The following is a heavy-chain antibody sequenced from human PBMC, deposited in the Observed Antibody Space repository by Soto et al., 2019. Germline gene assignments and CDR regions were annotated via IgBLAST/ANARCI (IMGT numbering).Heavy chain of an antibody. V-gene: IGHV3-23*01. CDR1: GFNFNNYA. CDR3: AKGRGGSGSLTPRVDF. CDR2: ISGGGDTT. Sequence: EVQLLESGGVLVQPGGSLRLSCAASGFNFNNYAMTWVRQDPGKGLEWVSAISGGGDTTSYADSVKGRFTVSRDGSKNTLYLQMSSLRAEDTALYYCAKGRGGSGSLTPRVDFCGQGTLVTVSS. D-gene: IGHD3-10*01. J-gene: IGHJ4*02.